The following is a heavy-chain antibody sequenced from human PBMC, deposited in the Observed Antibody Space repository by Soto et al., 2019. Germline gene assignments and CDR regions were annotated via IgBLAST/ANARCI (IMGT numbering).Heavy chain of an antibody. J-gene: IGHJ6*02. CDR2: IIPIFGSP. CDR1: GGTLRSHA. V-gene: IGHV1-69*01. CDR3: AGTGEIPYYHAMHV. Sequence: QVQLVQSEAEVKKPGSSVRVSCKASGGTLRSHAINWVRQAPGQGLEWMGGIIPIFGSPNYAQKFQGRVTITAAESSITAYMEQCSLKSEDTAVYYCAGTGEIPYYHAMHVWGQGTTVTVSS. D-gene: IGHD3-22*01.